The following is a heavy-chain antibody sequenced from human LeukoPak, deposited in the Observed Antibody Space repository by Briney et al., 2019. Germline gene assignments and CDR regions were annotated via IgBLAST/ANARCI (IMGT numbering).Heavy chain of an antibody. CDR3: ARDGYCSGGTCHTSGY. Sequence: PGGSLRVSCAASGFTVSSYYMSWVRQAPGKGLEWVAVIWYDGSNKYYADSVKGRFTISRDNPKNTLYLQMNSLRAEDTAVYYCARDGYCSGGTCHTSGYWGQGTLVTVSS. D-gene: IGHD2-15*01. CDR1: GFTVSSYY. CDR2: IWYDGSNK. V-gene: IGHV3-33*08. J-gene: IGHJ4*02.